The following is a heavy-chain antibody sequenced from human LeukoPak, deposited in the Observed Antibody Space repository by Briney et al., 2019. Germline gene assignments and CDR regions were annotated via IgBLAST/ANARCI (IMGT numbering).Heavy chain of an antibody. CDR1: GYTFTSYY. Sequence: ASVKVSCKASGYTFTSYYMHWVRQAPGQGLEWVGIINPSGGSTSYAQKFEGRVSMTTDTSTNTVYMDLRSLRSDDTAVYYCARDLEHCRNIICSNSAYWGQGTLVTVSS. J-gene: IGHJ4*02. CDR2: INPSGGST. V-gene: IGHV1-46*01. D-gene: IGHD2-2*01. CDR3: ARDLEHCRNIICSNSAY.